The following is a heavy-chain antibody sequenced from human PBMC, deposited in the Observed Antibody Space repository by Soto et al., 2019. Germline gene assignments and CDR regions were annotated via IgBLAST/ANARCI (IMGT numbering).Heavy chain of an antibody. V-gene: IGHV5-51*01. CDR1: GYSFTNSW. CDR2: IYPGDSQT. CDR3: ARQKGY. Sequence: GESLKISCKASGYSFTNSWIGWVRQMPGKGLEWVGIIYPGDSQTRYSPSFQGQVTISADKSISSAYLQWSSLKASDTAMYYCARQKGYWGQGTLVTVSS. J-gene: IGHJ4*02.